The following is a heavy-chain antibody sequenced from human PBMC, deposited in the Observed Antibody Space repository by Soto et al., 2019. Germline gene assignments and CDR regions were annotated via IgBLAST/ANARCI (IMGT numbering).Heavy chain of an antibody. CDR3: ARSWGSSLTGYSRYYYYYGMDV. D-gene: IGHD3-9*01. CDR2: IYTSGST. CDR1: GGSISSYY. J-gene: IGHJ6*02. Sequence: WEPLSLTCTVSGGSISSYYWSWIRQPAGKGLEWIGRIYTSGSTNYNPSLKSRVTISVDTSKNQFSLKLSSVTAADTAVYYCARSWGSSLTGYSRYYYYYGMDVWGQGTTVTVSS. V-gene: IGHV4-4*07.